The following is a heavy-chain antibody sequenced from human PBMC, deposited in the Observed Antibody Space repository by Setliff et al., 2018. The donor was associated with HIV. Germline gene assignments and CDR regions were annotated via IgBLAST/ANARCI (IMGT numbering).Heavy chain of an antibody. CDR2: ISSSSYYI. Sequence: PGGSLRLSCVVSGFTFSTYTMSWVRQAPGKGLEWVASISSSSYYIYYADSVKGRFTISRDNAKNSLFLQMNSLRAEDTAVYYCARGPTTVTNYYYYYMDVWGKGTTVTVSS. CDR3: ARGPTTVTNYYYYYMDV. V-gene: IGHV3-21*01. J-gene: IGHJ6*03. CDR1: GFTFSTYT. D-gene: IGHD4-17*01.